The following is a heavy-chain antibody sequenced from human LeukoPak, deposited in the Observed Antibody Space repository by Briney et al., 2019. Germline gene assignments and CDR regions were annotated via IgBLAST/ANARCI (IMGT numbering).Heavy chain of an antibody. CDR2: IYYSGST. CDR1: GGSISSISSDNYH. V-gene: IGHV4-39*02. CDR3: AREMGVVTAHGIDV. J-gene: IGHJ6*02. Sequence: SETLSLTCIVSGGSISSISSDNYHWGWIRQPPGKGLEWIGSIYYSGSTYYNPSLKSRVTISVDTSKNQFSLKLSSVTAADTALYYCAREMGVVTAHGIDVWGQGTTVTVSS. D-gene: IGHD4-23*01.